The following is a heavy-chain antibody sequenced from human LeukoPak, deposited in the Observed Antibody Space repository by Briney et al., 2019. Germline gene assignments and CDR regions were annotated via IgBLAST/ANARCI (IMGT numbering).Heavy chain of an antibody. J-gene: IGHJ4*02. CDR3: ARDRDYDILTGYYPYYFDY. CDR1: GYTFTSYG. Sequence: ASVKVSCKASGYTFTSYGISWVRQAPGQGLEWMGWISAYNGNTNYAQKLQGRVTMTTDTSTSTANMELRSLRSDDTAVYYCARDRDYDILTGYYPYYFDYWGQGTLVTVSS. D-gene: IGHD3-9*01. CDR2: ISAYNGNT. V-gene: IGHV1-18*04.